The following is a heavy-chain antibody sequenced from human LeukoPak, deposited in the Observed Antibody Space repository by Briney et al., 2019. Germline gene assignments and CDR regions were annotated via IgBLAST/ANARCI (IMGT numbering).Heavy chain of an antibody. CDR2: IYYSGST. CDR3: ARGHYGSGSYVDY. CDR1: GGSISSYY. J-gene: IGHJ4*02. Sequence: PSETLSLTCTVSGGSISSYYWSWIRQPPGKGLEWIGYIYYSGSTNYNPSLKSRVTISVDTSKNQFSLKLSSVTAADTAVYYCARGHYGSGSYVDYWGQGTLVTVSS. V-gene: IGHV4-59*12. D-gene: IGHD3-10*01.